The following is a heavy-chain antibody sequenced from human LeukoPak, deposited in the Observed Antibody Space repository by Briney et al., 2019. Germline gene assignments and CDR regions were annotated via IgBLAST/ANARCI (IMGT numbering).Heavy chain of an antibody. Sequence: GGSLRLSCAASRFTFSTYAMHWVRQAPGKWLEWVAGISNDGTNEDHADSVKGRFTISRDNSKNTLYLQMNSLRAEDTAIYYCARDRIAVAGMGAFQHWGQGTLVTVSS. V-gene: IGHV3-30-3*01. D-gene: IGHD6-19*01. CDR3: ARDRIAVAGMGAFQH. J-gene: IGHJ1*01. CDR1: RFTFSTYA. CDR2: ISNDGTNE.